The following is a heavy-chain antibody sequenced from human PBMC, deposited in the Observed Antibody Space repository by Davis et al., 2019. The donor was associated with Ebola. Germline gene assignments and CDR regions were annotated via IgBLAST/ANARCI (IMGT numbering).Heavy chain of an antibody. CDR3: ARAIRYFDWPTPYNWFDP. V-gene: IGHV1-8*01. D-gene: IGHD3-9*01. CDR1: GYTFTSYD. Sequence: ASVKVSCKASGYTFTSYDINWVRQATGQGLEWMGWMNPNSGNTGYAQKFQGRVTMTRNTFISTAYMELSSLRSEDTAVYYCARAIRYFDWPTPYNWFDPWGQGTLVTVSS. CDR2: MNPNSGNT. J-gene: IGHJ5*02.